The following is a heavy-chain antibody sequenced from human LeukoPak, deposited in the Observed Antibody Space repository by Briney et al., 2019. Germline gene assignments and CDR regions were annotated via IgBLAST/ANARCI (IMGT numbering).Heavy chain of an antibody. J-gene: IGHJ4*02. V-gene: IGHV3-NL1*01. CDR2: TYSGGRT. CDR3: ARSMVTIPIPGGY. D-gene: IGHD5-24*01. Sequence: GGSLRLSCVASGFTFSSYAMHWVRQAPGKGLEWVSVTYSGGRTYYADSVKGRFTISRDNAKNTLYLQMNSLRAEDTAVCYCARSMVTIPIPGGYWGQGTLVTVSS. CDR1: GFTFSSYA.